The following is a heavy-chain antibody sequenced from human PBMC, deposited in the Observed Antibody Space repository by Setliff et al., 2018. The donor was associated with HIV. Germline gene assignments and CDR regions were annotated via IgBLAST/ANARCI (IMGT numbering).Heavy chain of an antibody. CDR1: GPYSISSGFY. CDR2: IYHSGNT. CDR3: ARHLAMGGIQLWFVDDYFDY. Sequence: SETLSLTCAVSGPYSISSGFYWGWIRQPPGKGLEWIGNIYHSGNTYYNPSLKSRVTISVDTSKNQFSLKLSSVTAADTAVYYCARHLAMGGIQLWFVDDYFDYWGQGTLVTVSS. V-gene: IGHV4-38-2*01. D-gene: IGHD5-18*01. J-gene: IGHJ4*02.